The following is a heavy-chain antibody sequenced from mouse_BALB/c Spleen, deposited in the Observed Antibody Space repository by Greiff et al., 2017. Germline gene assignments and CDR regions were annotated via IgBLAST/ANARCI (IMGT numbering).Heavy chain of an antibody. V-gene: IGHV5-4*02. CDR3: ARDDYGNYELAMDY. CDR2: ISDGGSYT. CDR1: GFTFSDYY. J-gene: IGHJ4*01. Sequence: EVKLMESGGGLVKPGGSLKLSCAASGFTFSDYYMYWVRQTPEKRLGWVATISDGGSYTYYPDSVKGRFTISRDNAKNTLYLQMSSLKSEDTAMYYCARDDYGNYELAMDYWGQGTSVTVSS. D-gene: IGHD2-1*01.